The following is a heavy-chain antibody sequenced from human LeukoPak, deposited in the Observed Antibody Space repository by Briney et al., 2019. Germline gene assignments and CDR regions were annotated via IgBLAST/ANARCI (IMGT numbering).Heavy chain of an antibody. CDR3: ARNVKGMNV. J-gene: IGHJ6*02. D-gene: IGHD3-16*01. Sequence: SETLSLTCTVSGGSVSSYYWSWIRQPPGRGLEWIGYIYYTGSTNYNPSLKSRVTISVDTSKNQFSLKVTSVTAADTAVYYCARNVKGMNVWGQGTTVTVSS. CDR2: IYYTGST. CDR1: GGSVSSYY. V-gene: IGHV4-59*08.